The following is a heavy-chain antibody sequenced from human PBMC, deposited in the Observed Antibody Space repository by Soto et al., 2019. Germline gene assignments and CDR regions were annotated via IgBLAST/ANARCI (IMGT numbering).Heavy chain of an antibody. CDR2: ISVIGDHT. D-gene: IGHD4-4*01. CDR1: GFTLSSYA. J-gene: IGHJ6*02. V-gene: IGHV3-21*01. Sequence: PGGSLRLSCGASGFTLSSYAFNWVRQAPGKGLGWVSSISVIGDHTFYADSVKGRFTISRDNAKNSLFLELTSLRADDTAVYFCARDSKNRQEGMVVWGQGTTVTVYS. CDR3: ARDSKNRQEGMVV.